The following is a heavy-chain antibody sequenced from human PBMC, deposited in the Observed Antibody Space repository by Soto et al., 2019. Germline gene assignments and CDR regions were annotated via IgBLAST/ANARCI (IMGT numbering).Heavy chain of an antibody. CDR2: IYYSENT. Sequence: TLSLTCTVSVGSISSYYWNWIRQPPGKGLEWIGYIYYSENTYYNPSLKSRVSISVDTSKNQFSLKVSSVTAADTAVYYCAKLAGYCSGNSCHGDYAMDVWGQGTTVTVSS. D-gene: IGHD2-2*01. J-gene: IGHJ6*02. CDR3: AKLAGYCSGNSCHGDYAMDV. CDR1: VGSISSYY. V-gene: IGHV4-59*04.